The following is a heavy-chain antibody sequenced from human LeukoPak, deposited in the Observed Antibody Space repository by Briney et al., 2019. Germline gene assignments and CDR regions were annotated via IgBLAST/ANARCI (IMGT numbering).Heavy chain of an antibody. V-gene: IGHV3-66*01. CDR2: IYSGGST. Sequence: PGGSLRLSCAASGFTVSSNYMSWVRQAPGKGLEWASVIYSGGSTYYADSVKGRFTISRDNSKNTLYLQMNSLRAEDTAVYYCASADYYDSSRYYYYGMDVWGQGTTVTVSS. CDR3: ASADYYDSSRYYYYGMDV. D-gene: IGHD3-22*01. J-gene: IGHJ6*02. CDR1: GFTVSSNY.